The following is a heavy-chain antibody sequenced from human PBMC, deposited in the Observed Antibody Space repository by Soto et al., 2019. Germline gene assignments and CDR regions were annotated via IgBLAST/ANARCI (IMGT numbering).Heavy chain of an antibody. CDR3: ARAVGPFDY. J-gene: IGHJ4*02. CDR1: GFTFSTYG. Sequence: QVQLVESGGGVVQPGRSLRLSCAASGFTFSTYGMHWVRQAPGMGLEWVAVIWYDGSHKDYADSVKGRFAISRDNSMNTLSLQMSSLRVEDTALYYCARAVGPFDYWGQGTLVTVSS. D-gene: IGHD1-26*01. CDR2: IWYDGSHK. V-gene: IGHV3-33*01.